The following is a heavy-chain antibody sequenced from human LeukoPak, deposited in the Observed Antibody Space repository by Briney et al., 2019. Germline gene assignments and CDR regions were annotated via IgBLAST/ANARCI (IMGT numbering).Heavy chain of an antibody. Sequence: ASVKVSCKVSGYTFTDYYMHWVQQAPGKGLKWMGLVDPEDGETIYAEKFQGRVTITADTSTDTAYMELSSLRSEDTAVYYCATSAAGMMSVDYWGQGTLVTVSS. CDR1: GYTFTDYY. D-gene: IGHD6-13*01. J-gene: IGHJ4*02. CDR2: VDPEDGET. CDR3: ATSAAGMMSVDY. V-gene: IGHV1-69-2*01.